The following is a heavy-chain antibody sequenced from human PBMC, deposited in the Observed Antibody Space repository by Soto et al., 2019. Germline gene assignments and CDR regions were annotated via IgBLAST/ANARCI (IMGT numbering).Heavy chain of an antibody. D-gene: IGHD6-19*01. J-gene: IGHJ4*02. CDR3: TAPVAGALLGY. Sequence: GGSLRLSCAASGFIFNNALMNWVRQAPGKGLEWVGRIKNKADGGTTDYAAPVKGRFTISRDASKNTLYLQMNSLKTEDTAVYYCTAPVAGALLGYWGQGTLVTVSS. V-gene: IGHV3-15*07. CDR1: GFIFNNAL. CDR2: IKNKADGGTT.